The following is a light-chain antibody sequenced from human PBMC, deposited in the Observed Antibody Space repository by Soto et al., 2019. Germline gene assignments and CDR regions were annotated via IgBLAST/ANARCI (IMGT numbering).Light chain of an antibody. CDR2: EAS. V-gene: IGKV1-5*03. CDR1: QSISTW. J-gene: IGKJ1*01. Sequence: DIQMTQSPSTLSAYEGDRVTITCRASQSISTWLAWYQQKSGKAPKLLIYEASSLGSGVPSRFSGSGSGTEFTLTISSLQPDDFATYYCQQYNSYSETFGQGTMV. CDR3: QQYNSYSET.